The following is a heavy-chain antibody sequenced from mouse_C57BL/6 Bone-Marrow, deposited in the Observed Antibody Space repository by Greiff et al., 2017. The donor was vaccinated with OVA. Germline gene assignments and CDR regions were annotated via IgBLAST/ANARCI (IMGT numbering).Heavy chain of an antibody. V-gene: IGHV1-82*01. Sequence: QVQLQQSGPELVKPGASVKISCKASGYAFSSSWMNWVKQRPGKGLEWIGRIYPGDGDTNYNGKFKGKATLTADKSSSTAYMQLSSLTSEDSAVYFCARHIYYYAVDYWGQGTSVTVSS. CDR3: ARHIYYYAVDY. J-gene: IGHJ4*01. CDR2: IYPGDGDT. CDR1: GYAFSSSW.